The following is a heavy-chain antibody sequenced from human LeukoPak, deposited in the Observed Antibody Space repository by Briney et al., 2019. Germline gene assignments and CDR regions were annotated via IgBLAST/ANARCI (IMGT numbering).Heavy chain of an antibody. CDR3: ARDATMVRGDGWFDP. J-gene: IGHJ5*02. CDR2: IYYSGST. CDR1: GGSISSYY. D-gene: IGHD3-10*01. V-gene: IGHV4-59*01. Sequence: SETLSLTCTVSGGSISSYYWSWIRQPPGKGLEWIGYIYYSGSTNYNPSLKSRVTISVDTSMNQFSLKLSSVTAADTAVYYCARDATMVRGDGWFDPWGQGTLVTVSS.